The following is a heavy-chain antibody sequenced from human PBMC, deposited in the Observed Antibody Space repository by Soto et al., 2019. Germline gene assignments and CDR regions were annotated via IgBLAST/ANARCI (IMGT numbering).Heavy chain of an antibody. CDR1: GGSVSSGSYY. CDR2: IYYSGST. Sequence: ADTLSLTVTVSGGSVSSGSYYWSWIRQPPGKGLEWIGYIYYSGSTNYNPSLKRRVTISVDTSKNQFSLKLSSVTAADTAVYYCERAAQDSGRLYYYYGMDVWGQGTTVTVSS. J-gene: IGHJ6*02. D-gene: IGHD1-26*01. CDR3: ERAAQDSGRLYYYYGMDV. V-gene: IGHV4-61*01.